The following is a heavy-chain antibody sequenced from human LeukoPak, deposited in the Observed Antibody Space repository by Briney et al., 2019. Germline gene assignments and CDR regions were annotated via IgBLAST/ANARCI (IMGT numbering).Heavy chain of an antibody. D-gene: IGHD3-16*01. CDR3: AKDGGQEVDY. CDR2: ISGSGDST. CDR1: GFTFSSYA. V-gene: IGHV3-23*01. Sequence: AGSLRLSCAASGFTFSSYAMRWVRQAPGKGLEWVSSISGSGDSTYNADSVKGRFTISRDKSKNTLYLQMNSLRADDTAVYYCAKDGGQEVDYWGQGTLVTVSS. J-gene: IGHJ4*02.